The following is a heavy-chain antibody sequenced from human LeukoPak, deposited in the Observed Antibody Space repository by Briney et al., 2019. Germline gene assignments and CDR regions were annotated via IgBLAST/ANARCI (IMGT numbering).Heavy chain of an antibody. V-gene: IGHV4-39*01. CDR3: ARLAGYSYGNFDY. CDR2: IYYSGST. D-gene: IGHD5-18*01. J-gene: IGHJ4*02. CDR1: GGSISSSSYY. Sequence: SETLSLTCTVSGGSISSSSYYWGWIRQPPGKGLEWIGSIYYSGSTYYNPSLKSRVTISVDTSKNQFSLKLSSVTAADTAVYYCARLAGYSYGNFDYWGQGTLVTVSS.